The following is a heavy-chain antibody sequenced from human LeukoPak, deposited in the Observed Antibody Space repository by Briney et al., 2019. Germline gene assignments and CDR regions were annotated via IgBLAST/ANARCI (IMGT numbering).Heavy chain of an antibody. CDR1: GGSFSGYY. J-gene: IGHJ4*02. CDR3: ARAPPRRCPGNDCYPIFDY. CDR2: INHSGST. V-gene: IGHV4-34*01. D-gene: IGHD2-21*02. Sequence: SETLSLTCAVYGGSFSGYYWSWIRQPPGKGLEWIGEINHSGSTNYNPSLKSRVTISVDTSKNQFSLKLSSVTTADTAVYYCARAPPRRCPGNDCYPIFDYWGRGTLVTVSS.